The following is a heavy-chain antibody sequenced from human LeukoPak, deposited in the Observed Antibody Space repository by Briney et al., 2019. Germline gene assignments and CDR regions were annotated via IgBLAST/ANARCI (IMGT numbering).Heavy chain of an antibody. CDR1: GYWFTSYW. Sequence: GESLKISCKGSGYWFTSYWLGWVRQMPGKGLGWMVIIYSGDSDTIYSPSFQGPVTIPPDKSIGTAYLQCGSLRASEPAMYYCGRTSTVTTGFDYWGQGTLVTVSS. CDR3: GRTSTVTTGFDY. CDR2: IYSGDSDT. J-gene: IGHJ4*02. D-gene: IGHD4-17*01. V-gene: IGHV5-51*06.